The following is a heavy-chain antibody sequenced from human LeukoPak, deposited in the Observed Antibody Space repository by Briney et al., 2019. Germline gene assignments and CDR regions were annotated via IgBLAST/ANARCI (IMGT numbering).Heavy chain of an antibody. CDR3: ARTRAVNYYYDMDV. J-gene: IGHJ6*02. D-gene: IGHD4-17*01. V-gene: IGHV4-59*01. CDR2: IYYSGST. Sequence: PSETLSLTCTVSGGSISSYYWSWLRQPPGKGLEWIGYIYYSGSTNYNPSLKSRVTISVDTSKNQFSLKLSSVTAADTAVYYCARTRAVNYYYDMDVWGQGTTVTVSS. CDR1: GGSISSYY.